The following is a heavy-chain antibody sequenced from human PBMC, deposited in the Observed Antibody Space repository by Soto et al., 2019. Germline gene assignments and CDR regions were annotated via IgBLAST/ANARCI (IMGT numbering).Heavy chain of an antibody. D-gene: IGHD2-2*01. Sequence: PGGSLRLSCAASGFTFSDYYMSWIRQAPGKGLEWVSYISSSGSTIYYADSVKGRFTISRDNSKNTLYLQMNSLRAEDTAVYYCARVVRKIVVVPAASGMDVWGQGTTVTVSS. CDR1: GFTFSDYY. CDR3: ARVVRKIVVVPAASGMDV. J-gene: IGHJ6*02. CDR2: ISSSGSTI. V-gene: IGHV3-11*04.